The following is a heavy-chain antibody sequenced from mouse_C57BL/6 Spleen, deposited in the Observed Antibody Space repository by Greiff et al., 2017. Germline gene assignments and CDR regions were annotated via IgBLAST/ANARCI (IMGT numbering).Heavy chain of an antibody. Sequence: QVQLKESGTELVKPGASVKLSCKASGYTFTSYWMHWVKQRPGQGLEWIGNINPSNGGTNYNEKFKSKATLTVDKSSSTAYMQLSSLTSEDSAVYYCARERLWYHYAMDYWGQGTSVTVSS. D-gene: IGHD2-1*01. CDR2: INPSNGGT. CDR3: ARERLWYHYAMDY. J-gene: IGHJ4*01. CDR1: GYTFTSYW. V-gene: IGHV1-53*01.